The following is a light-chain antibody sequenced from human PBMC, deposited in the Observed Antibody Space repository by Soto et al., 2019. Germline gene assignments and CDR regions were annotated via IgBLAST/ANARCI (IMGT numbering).Light chain of an antibody. CDR3: QSYDSSLDVV. Sequence: QSALTQPPSVSGAPGQRVTISCTGSSSNIGAGYDVHWYQQLPGTAPKLLIYGNSNRPSGVPDRFSGSKSGTSASLAITGXQAEDXXDYYCQSYDSSLDVVFGGGTKVTVL. CDR2: GNS. J-gene: IGLJ2*01. CDR1: SSNIGAGYD. V-gene: IGLV1-40*01.